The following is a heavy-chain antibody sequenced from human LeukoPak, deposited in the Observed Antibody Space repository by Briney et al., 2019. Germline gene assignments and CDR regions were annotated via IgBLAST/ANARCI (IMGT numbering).Heavy chain of an antibody. D-gene: IGHD1-26*01. Sequence: GGSLRLSCAASGFTFSSYGMRWVRQAPGKGLEWVAVIWYDGSNKYYADSVKGRFTISRDNSKNTLYLQMNSLRAEDTAVYYCARALGATILYYFDYWGQGTLVTVSS. J-gene: IGHJ4*02. V-gene: IGHV3-33*01. CDR3: ARALGATILYYFDY. CDR2: IWYDGSNK. CDR1: GFTFSSYG.